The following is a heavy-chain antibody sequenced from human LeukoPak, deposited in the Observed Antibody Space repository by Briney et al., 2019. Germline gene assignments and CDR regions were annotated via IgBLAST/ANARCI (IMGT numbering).Heavy chain of an antibody. V-gene: IGHV3-23*01. Sequence: GGSLRLSCAASGFTFSSYAMSWVRQAPGKGLECVSAISGSGGSTYYADSVKGRFTISRDNSKNTLYLQMNSLRAEDTAVYYCAKSEDSPIWFGELKRDYWGQGTLVTVSS. CDR1: GFTFSSYA. CDR2: ISGSGGST. CDR3: AKSEDSPIWFGELKRDY. D-gene: IGHD3-10*01. J-gene: IGHJ4*02.